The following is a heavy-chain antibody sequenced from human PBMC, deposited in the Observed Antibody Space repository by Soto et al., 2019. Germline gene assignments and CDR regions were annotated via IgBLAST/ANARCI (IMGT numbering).Heavy chain of an antibody. CDR2: IIPIFGTA. J-gene: IGHJ6*02. Sequence: ASVKVSCKASGGTFSSYAISRVRQAPGQGLEWMGGIIPIFGTANYAQKFQGRVTITADESTSTAYMELSSLRSEDTAVYYCARDAPYYDFWSGYPNRLDYGMDVWGQGTTVTVSS. CDR1: GGTFSSYA. V-gene: IGHV1-69*13. CDR3: ARDAPYYDFWSGYPNRLDYGMDV. D-gene: IGHD3-3*01.